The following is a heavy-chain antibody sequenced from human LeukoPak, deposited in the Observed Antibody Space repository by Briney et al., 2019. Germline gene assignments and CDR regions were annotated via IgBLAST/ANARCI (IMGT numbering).Heavy chain of an antibody. CDR2: IYSGGST. J-gene: IGHJ4*02. CDR3: ARVVLYYDFWSAYFHD. Sequence: GGSLRLSCAASGFTASSNYMSWVRQAPGKGLEWVSVIYSGGSTYYADSVKGRFTLSRDNSENTLYLQMNSLRAEDTAVYYCARVVLYYDFWSAYFHDWGQGTLVTVSS. D-gene: IGHD3-3*01. CDR1: GFTASSNY. V-gene: IGHV3-66*01.